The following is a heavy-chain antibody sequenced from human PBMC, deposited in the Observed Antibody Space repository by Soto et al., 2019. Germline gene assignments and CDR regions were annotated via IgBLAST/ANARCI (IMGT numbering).Heavy chain of an antibody. J-gene: IGHJ4*02. CDR1: GDTFNFYS. CDR3: ESSYGSGYGAFDY. D-gene: IGHD3-10*01. Sequence: QVQLVQSGAEVKRPGSSVKVSCKASGDTFNFYSINWVRQAPGLGLEWMGRVNPIVSMSNYAQKFQGRVTMIEVKSTSTAYMELSSLRSEDTAIYYGESSYGSGYGAFDYWGQGALVSVSS. V-gene: IGHV1-69*02. CDR2: VNPIVSMS.